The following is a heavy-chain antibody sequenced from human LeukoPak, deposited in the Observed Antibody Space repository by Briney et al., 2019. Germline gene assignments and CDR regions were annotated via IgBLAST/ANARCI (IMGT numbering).Heavy chain of an antibody. D-gene: IGHD6-19*01. CDR1: GFTVSGNY. CDR3: ARVIAVSGEYFDY. J-gene: IGHJ4*02. CDR2: IYAYGST. Sequence: PGGSLRLSCAASGFTVSGNYMSWVRQALGKGLEWVSVIYAYGSTYYADSVKGRFTISRDNSNNMLYLQMNSLRAEDTAVYFCARVIAVSGEYFDYWGQGTLVTVSS. V-gene: IGHV3-66*01.